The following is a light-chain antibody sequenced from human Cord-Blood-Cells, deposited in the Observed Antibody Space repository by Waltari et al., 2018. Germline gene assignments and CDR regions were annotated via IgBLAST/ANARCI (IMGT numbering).Light chain of an antibody. V-gene: IGLV3-9*01. CDR1: NIGSKN. Sequence: SYELTQPLSVSVAPGQTARITCGGNNIGSKNVHWYQQKPGQAPVLVIYRDSNRPSGIPERFSGSNSGNTATLTISRAQAGDEADYYCQVWDSSFVVFGGGTKLTVL. CDR2: RDS. J-gene: IGLJ2*01. CDR3: QVWDSSFVV.